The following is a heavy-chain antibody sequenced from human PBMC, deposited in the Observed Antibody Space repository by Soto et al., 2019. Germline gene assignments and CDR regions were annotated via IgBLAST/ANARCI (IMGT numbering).Heavy chain of an antibody. CDR2: IGTAGDT. CDR3: ERGGGYCSGGSCPGGGMDV. V-gene: IGHV3-13*01. CDR1: GFTFSSYD. J-gene: IGHJ6*02. Sequence: GGSLRLSCAASGFTFSSYDMHWVRQATGKGLEWVSAIGTAGDTYYPGSVKGRFTISRENAKNSLYLQMDSLRAGDTAVYYCERGGGYCSGGSCPGGGMDVWGQGTTVTVSS. D-gene: IGHD2-15*01.